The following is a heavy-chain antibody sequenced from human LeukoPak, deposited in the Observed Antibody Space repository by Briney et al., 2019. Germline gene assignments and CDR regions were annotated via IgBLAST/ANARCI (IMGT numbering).Heavy chain of an antibody. Sequence: GGSLRLSCAASGFTFSSYAMSWVRQAPGKGLEWVSTISDSGGSTYYADSVKGRFTISRDNSKNTLFLQMNSPRGEDTAVYYCAKSSPQADSWGRGTLVTVSS. CDR3: AKSSPQADS. V-gene: IGHV3-23*01. D-gene: IGHD3-3*01. CDR2: ISDSGGST. J-gene: IGHJ5*02. CDR1: GFTFSSYA.